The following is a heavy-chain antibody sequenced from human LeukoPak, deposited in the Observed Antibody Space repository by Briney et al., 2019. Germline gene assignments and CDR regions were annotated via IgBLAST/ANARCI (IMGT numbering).Heavy chain of an antibody. Sequence: SETLSLTCTVSGGSISSGDYYWSWIRQPPGKGLEWIGYISSSGRTYYKPSLKSRFTVSMYTSKNQFSLKLSSVTAADTAVYYCARGRNYYDSRRYAFDIWGQGTMVTVSS. D-gene: IGHD3-22*01. J-gene: IGHJ3*02. CDR1: GGSISSGDYY. V-gene: IGHV4-30-4*02. CDR3: ARGRNYYDSRRYAFDI. CDR2: ISSSGRT.